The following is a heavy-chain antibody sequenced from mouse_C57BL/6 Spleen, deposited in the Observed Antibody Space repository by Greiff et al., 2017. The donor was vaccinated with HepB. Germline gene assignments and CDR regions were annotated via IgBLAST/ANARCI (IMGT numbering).Heavy chain of an antibody. D-gene: IGHD3-1*01. J-gene: IGHJ1*03. CDR3: AREGYSDLWYFDV. CDR2: INPGSGGT. Sequence: QVQLQQSGAELVRPGTSVKVSCKASGYAFTNYLIEWVKQRPGQGLEWIGVINPGSGGTNYNEKFKGKATLTADKSSSTAYMQRSSLTSEDSAVYFCAREGYSDLWYFDVWGTGTTVTVSS. CDR1: GYAFTNYL. V-gene: IGHV1-54*01.